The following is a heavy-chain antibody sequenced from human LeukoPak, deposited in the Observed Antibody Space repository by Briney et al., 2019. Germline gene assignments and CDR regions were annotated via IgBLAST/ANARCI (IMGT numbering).Heavy chain of an antibody. CDR1: GYTFTSYG. J-gene: IGHJ6*03. CDR2: ISAYNGNT. CDR3: ARENEGSSWYFSLIGVRSPPEYYYMDV. V-gene: IGHV1-18*01. Sequence: ASVKVSCKASGYTFTSYGISWVRQAPGQGLEWMGWISAYNGNTNYAQKLQGRLTMTTDTSTSTAYMELRSLRSDDTAVYYCARENEGSSWYFSLIGVRSPPEYYYMDVWGKGTTVTVSS. D-gene: IGHD6-13*01.